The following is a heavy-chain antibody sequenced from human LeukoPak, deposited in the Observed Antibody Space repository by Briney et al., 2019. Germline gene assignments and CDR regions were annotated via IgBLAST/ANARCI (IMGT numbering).Heavy chain of an antibody. J-gene: IGHJ4*02. CDR1: GYTFNGYF. D-gene: IGHD7-27*01. CDR2: VNSNTAVA. V-gene: IGHV1-2*06. Sequence: ASVKVSCKTSGYTFNGYFIHWVRQAPGQGLEWMGRVNSNTAVAESEEKFQGRVTVTRDTSIRTVYMELFRLTSDDTAIYYCARDLSSTPHWELDYWGQGTLVTVSS. CDR3: ARDLSSTPHWELDY.